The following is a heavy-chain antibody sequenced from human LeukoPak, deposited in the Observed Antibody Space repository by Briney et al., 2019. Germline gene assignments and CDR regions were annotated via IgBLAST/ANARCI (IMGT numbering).Heavy chain of an antibody. V-gene: IGHV4-59*08. CDR2: MYNSGTT. J-gene: IGHJ5*02. CDR1: GGSITSYY. CDR3: ARHNGGSSSIRA. Sequence: SETLSLTCSVSGGSITSYYWSWIRQPPGKGLEWIGYMYNSGTTNYNPSLKSRVTISVDTSKNQFSLKLSSVTAADTAVYYCARHNGGSSSIRAWGQGTLATVSS. D-gene: IGHD3-16*01.